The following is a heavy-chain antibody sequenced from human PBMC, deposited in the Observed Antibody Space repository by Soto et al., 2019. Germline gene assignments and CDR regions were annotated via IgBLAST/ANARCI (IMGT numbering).Heavy chain of an antibody. D-gene: IGHD3-9*01. CDR3: AKAPTSLRYFDWLSYGMDV. CDR2: ISGSGGST. J-gene: IGHJ6*02. V-gene: IGHV3-23*01. CDR1: GFTFSSYA. Sequence: EVQLLESGGGLVQPGGSLRLSCAASGFTFSSYAMSWVRQAPGKGLEWVSAISGSGGSTYYADSVKGRFTISRDNSKNTLYLQMNSLRAEDTAVYYCAKAPTSLRYFDWLSYGMDVWGQGTTVTVSS.